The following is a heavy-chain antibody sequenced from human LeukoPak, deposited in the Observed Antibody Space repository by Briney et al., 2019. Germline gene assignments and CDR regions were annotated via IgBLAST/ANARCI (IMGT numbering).Heavy chain of an antibody. V-gene: IGHV1-2*02. CDR2: INPNSGGA. CDR1: GYTFTGYY. CDR3: ARGRNIAVAGTRCFDP. D-gene: IGHD6-19*01. Sequence: ASVKVSCKASGYTFTGYYMHWVRQAPGQGLEWMGWINPNSGGANYAQKFQGRVTMTRDTSISTAYMELSRLRSDDTAVYYCARGRNIAVAGTRCFDPWGQGTLVTVSS. J-gene: IGHJ5*02.